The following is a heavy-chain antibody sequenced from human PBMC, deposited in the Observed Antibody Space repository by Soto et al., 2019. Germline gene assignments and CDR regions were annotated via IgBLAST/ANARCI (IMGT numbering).Heavy chain of an antibody. CDR1: GFTVSSYY. CDR3: ARGATRDNMMESP. D-gene: IGHD3-16*01. J-gene: IGHJ5*02. Sequence: EVQLVETGGGLIQPGGPLRLSWAASGFTVSSYYMSWVRQAPGKGLEWVSVLYSAGTTYYADSVKGRFTISRDNSKNTLYLQMNNLRPEDTAVYYCARGATRDNMMESPWGQGTLVTVSS. CDR2: LYSAGTT. V-gene: IGHV3-53*02.